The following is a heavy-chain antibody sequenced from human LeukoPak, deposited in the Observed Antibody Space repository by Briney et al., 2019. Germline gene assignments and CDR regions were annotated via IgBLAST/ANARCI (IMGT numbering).Heavy chain of an antibody. J-gene: IGHJ4*02. CDR2: ISSSSSTI. CDR3: AREGGHCTNGVCYTKRFDY. V-gene: IGHV3-48*04. CDR1: GFTFSSYS. Sequence: GGSLRLSCAASGFTFSSYSMNWVRQAPGKGLEWASYISSSSSTIYYADSVKGRFTISRDNAKNSLYLQMNSLRAEDTAVYYCAREGGHCTNGVCYTKRFDYWGQGTLVTVSS. D-gene: IGHD2-8*01.